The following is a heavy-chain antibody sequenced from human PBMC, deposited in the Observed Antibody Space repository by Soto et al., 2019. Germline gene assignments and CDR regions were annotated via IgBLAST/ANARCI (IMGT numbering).Heavy chain of an antibody. CDR3: ARGEGSSWSYYFDY. D-gene: IGHD6-13*01. CDR2: IYYSGST. CDR1: GGSISSYY. V-gene: IGHV4-59*01. J-gene: IGHJ4*02. Sequence: TLSLTCTVSGGSISSYYWSWIRQPPGKGLEWIGYIYYSGSTNYNPSLKSRVTISVDTSKNQFSLKLSSVTAADTAVYYCARGEGSSWSYYFDYWGQGTLVTVSS.